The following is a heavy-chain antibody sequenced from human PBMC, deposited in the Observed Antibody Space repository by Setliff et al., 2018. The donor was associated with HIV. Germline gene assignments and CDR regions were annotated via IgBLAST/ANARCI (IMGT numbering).Heavy chain of an antibody. Sequence: SETLSLTCSASGGSINSDNYYWGWIRQAPGKGLEWIGSIYYSGTTYYNPSLRGRVTISVDRSRNQFSLTLNSVTAADTATYYWASRGIVVVTMSMPDELFVHWGHGTLVTVSS. J-gene: IGHJ1*01. D-gene: IGHD2-21*02. CDR3: ASRGIVVVTMSMPDELFVH. CDR2: IYYSGTT. V-gene: IGHV4-39*01. CDR1: GGSINSDNYY.